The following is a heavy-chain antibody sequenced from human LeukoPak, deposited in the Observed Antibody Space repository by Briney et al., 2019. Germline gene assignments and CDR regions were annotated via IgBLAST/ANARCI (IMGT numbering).Heavy chain of an antibody. V-gene: IGHV1-2*02. CDR2: INPNSGGT. CDR1: GYTFTGYY. J-gene: IGHJ4*02. Sequence: ASVKVSCKASGYTFTGYYMHWVRQAPGQGLEWMGWINPNSGGTNYAQKFQGRVTMTRDTSISTAYMELSRLRSDDTAVYYCARVTGYSSGWYHRAFDYWGQGTLVTVSS. CDR3: ARVTGYSSGWYHRAFDY. D-gene: IGHD6-19*01.